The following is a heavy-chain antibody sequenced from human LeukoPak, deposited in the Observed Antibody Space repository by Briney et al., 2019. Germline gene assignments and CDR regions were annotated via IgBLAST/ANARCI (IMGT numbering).Heavy chain of an antibody. CDR2: IYYSGST. CDR1: GGSISSSSYH. V-gene: IGHV4-39*01. J-gene: IGHJ4*02. D-gene: IGHD5-18*01. Sequence: SETLSLTCAVSGGSISSSSYHWGWIRQPPGRGREWIGSIYYSGSTYNNPSLKSRVTISVDTSKNQFSLKLSSVTAADTAVYYCARSWIQLWRFYYWGQGTLVTVSS. CDR3: ARSWIQLWRFYY.